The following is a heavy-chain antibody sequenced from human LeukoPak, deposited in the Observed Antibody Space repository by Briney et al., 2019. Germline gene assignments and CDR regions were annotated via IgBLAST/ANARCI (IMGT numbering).Heavy chain of an antibody. D-gene: IGHD6-19*01. V-gene: IGHV4-31*03. CDR1: GGSISSGNYY. CDR2: IYYSGNT. CDR3: ARRIPVAGLFDY. Sequence: SQTLSLTCTVSGGSISSGNYYWSWIRQHPEKGLEWIGYIYYSGNTYYNSSLKSRITISLDASKNQFSLKLSSVTAADTAMYYCARRIPVAGLFDYWGQGILVTVSS. J-gene: IGHJ4*02.